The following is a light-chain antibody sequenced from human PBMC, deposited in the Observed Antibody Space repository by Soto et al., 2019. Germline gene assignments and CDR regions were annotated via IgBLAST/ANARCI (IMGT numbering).Light chain of an antibody. CDR1: QGITNS. Sequence: DIQMTQSPTSLSASVGDRVTITCRARQGITNSVAWYQQKPGIAPKLLICAASAVQSGVPSRFTGSGSGTHFTLTINGLQPEDVATYSCQKYRSVPVFGPGTKVEIK. V-gene: IGKV1-27*01. CDR2: AAS. J-gene: IGKJ3*01. CDR3: QKYRSVPV.